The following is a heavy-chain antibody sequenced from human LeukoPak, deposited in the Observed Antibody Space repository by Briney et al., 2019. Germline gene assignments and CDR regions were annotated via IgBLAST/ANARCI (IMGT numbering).Heavy chain of an antibody. CDR3: ARGGYSYGNYYYYYMDV. D-gene: IGHD5-18*01. V-gene: IGHV4-39*07. J-gene: IGHJ6*03. CDR2: IYYSGST. Sequence: SETLSLTCTVSGGSISSSSYYWGWIRQPPGKGLEWIGSIYYSGSTYYNPSLKSRVTISVDTSKNQFSLKLSSVTAADTAVYYCARGGYSYGNYYYYYMDVWGKGTTVTVSS. CDR1: GGSISSSSYY.